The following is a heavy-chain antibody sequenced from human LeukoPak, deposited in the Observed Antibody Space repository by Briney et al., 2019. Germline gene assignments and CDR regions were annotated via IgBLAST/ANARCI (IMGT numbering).Heavy chain of an antibody. J-gene: IGHJ4*02. CDR2: ISAYNGNT. Sequence: ASVKVSCKASGYTFTSYGISWVRQAPGQGLEWMGWISAYNGNTNYAQKFQGRVTMTEDTSTDTAYMELSSLRSEDTAVYYCATDLRYSYGTFDYWGQGTLVTVSS. D-gene: IGHD5-18*01. CDR3: ATDLRYSYGTFDY. CDR1: GYTFTSYG. V-gene: IGHV1-18*01.